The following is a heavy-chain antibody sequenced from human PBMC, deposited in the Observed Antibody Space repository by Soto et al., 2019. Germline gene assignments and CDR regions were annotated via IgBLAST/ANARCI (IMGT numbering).Heavy chain of an antibody. CDR2: IHHSGST. Sequence: TLSLTFTVSGGSISSSCYYYWRWIRQPPDKGLEWIGYIHHSGSTHHNPSLQSRLITSVDTSKNQFALKLSSVSAADTAVYYCDRAGASGGYYHDNWYFDIWGRGTLVT. D-gene: IGHD3-22*01. V-gene: IGHV4-30-4*01. CDR1: GGSISSSCYYY. J-gene: IGHJ2*01. CDR3: DRAGASGGYYHDNWYFDI.